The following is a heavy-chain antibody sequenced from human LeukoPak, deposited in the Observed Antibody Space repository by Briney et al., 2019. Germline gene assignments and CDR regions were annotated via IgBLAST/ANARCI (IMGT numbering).Heavy chain of an antibody. CDR3: AKDSGGYFYYYYMDV. J-gene: IGHJ6*03. Sequence: PGGSLRLSCAASGFIFSSYNMNWVRQAPGEGLEWVSAISGSGGSTYYADSVKGRFTISRDNSKNTLYLQMNSLRAEDTAVYYCAKDSGGYFYYYYMDVWGKGTTVTISS. D-gene: IGHD3-10*01. CDR2: ISGSGGST. V-gene: IGHV3-23*01. CDR1: GFIFSSYN.